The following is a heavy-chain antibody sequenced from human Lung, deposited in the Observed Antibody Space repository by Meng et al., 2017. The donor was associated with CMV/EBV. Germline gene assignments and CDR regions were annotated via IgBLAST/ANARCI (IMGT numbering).Heavy chain of an antibody. Sequence: QVQLVQSGAEVTEPGASVKVSCKASGYTFTSYGISWVRQAPGQGLEWMGWISAYNGNTNYAQKLQGRVTMTTDTSTSTAYMELRSLRSDDTAVYYCAASSSSWYQNWFDPWGQGTLVTVSS. J-gene: IGHJ5*02. CDR2: ISAYNGNT. CDR1: GYTFTSYG. CDR3: AASSSSWYQNWFDP. D-gene: IGHD6-13*01. V-gene: IGHV1-18*01.